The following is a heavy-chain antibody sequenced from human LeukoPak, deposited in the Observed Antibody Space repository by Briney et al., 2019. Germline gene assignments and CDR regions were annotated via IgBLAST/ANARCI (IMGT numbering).Heavy chain of an antibody. V-gene: IGHV3-43D*03. J-gene: IGHJ3*02. Sequence: GGSLRLSCAASGFTFNHYAMHWVRQAPGKGLEWVSLITWDGGSTYYADSVKGRFTISRDNSKNSLYLQMNSLRAEDTALYYCAKDRKNDFENWGQGTMVTVSS. CDR3: AKDRKNDFEN. CDR2: ITWDGGST. CDR1: GFTFNHYA. D-gene: IGHD1-14*01.